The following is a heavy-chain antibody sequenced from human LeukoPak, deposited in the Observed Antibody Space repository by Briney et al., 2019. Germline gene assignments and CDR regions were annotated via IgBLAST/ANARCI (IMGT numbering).Heavy chain of an antibody. CDR1: GFTFSSYA. V-gene: IGHV3-23*01. CDR3: ARSIAAAGTGLNY. D-gene: IGHD6-13*01. Sequence: PGGSLRLSCAASGFTFSSYAMSWVRQAPGKGLEWVSAISGSGGSTYYADSLKGRFTISRDNSKNTLYLQMNSLRAEDTAVYYCARSIAAAGTGLNYWGQGTLVTVSS. CDR2: ISGSGGST. J-gene: IGHJ4*02.